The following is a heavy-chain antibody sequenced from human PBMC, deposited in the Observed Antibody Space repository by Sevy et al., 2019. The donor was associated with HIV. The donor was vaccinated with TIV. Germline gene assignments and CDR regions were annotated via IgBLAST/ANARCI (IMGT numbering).Heavy chain of an antibody. CDR2: IKQDGSEK. V-gene: IGHV3-7*01. D-gene: IGHD6-13*01. Sequence: GGSLRLSCAASGFTLSSYWMSWVRQAPGKGLEWVANIKQDGSEKYYVDSVKGRFTISRDNAKNSLYLQMNSLRAEDTAVYYCAREAQLVLDYWGQGSLVTVSS. CDR1: GFTLSSYW. CDR3: AREAQLVLDY. J-gene: IGHJ4*02.